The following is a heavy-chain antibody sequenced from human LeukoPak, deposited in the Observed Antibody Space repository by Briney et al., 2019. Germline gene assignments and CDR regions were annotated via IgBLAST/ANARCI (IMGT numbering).Heavy chain of an antibody. J-gene: IGHJ5*02. Sequence: PSQTLSLTCTVSGGSISSGGYYWSWIRQHPGKGLEWIGYIYYSGSTYYNPSLKSRVTISVDTSKNQFSLKLSSVTAADTAVYYCARGPLAYRGGDCYNNWFDPWGQGTLVTVSS. D-gene: IGHD2-21*02. CDR1: GGSISSGGYY. V-gene: IGHV4-31*03. CDR3: ARGPLAYRGGDCYNNWFDP. CDR2: IYYSGST.